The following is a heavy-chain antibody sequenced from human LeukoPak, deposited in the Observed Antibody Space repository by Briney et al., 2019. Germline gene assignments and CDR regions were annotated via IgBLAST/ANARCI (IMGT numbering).Heavy chain of an antibody. CDR3: ARDALYGYSSSWSDY. D-gene: IGHD6-13*01. CDR2: IYSGGST. CDR1: GFTVSSNY. V-gene: IGHV3-66*01. Sequence: GGSLRLSCAASGFTVSSNYMSWVRQAPGKALEWVSVIYSGGSTYYADSVKGRFTISRDNSKNTLYLQMNSLRAEDTAVYYCARDALYGYSSSWSDYWGQGTLVTVSS. J-gene: IGHJ4*02.